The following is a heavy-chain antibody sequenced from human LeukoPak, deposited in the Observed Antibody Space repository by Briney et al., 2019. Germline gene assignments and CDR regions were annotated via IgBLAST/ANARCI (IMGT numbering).Heavy chain of an antibody. CDR3: ARPYCSGGSCYGFGDAFDI. J-gene: IGHJ3*02. CDR2: IEPSDSYT. Sequence: VESLRISCKGSGYSFTSYWISWVRKMPGKGLEWMGRIEPSDSYTNYSPSFQGHVTISADKSISTAYLQWSSLKASDTAMYYCARPYCSGGSCYGFGDAFDIWGQGTMVTVSS. D-gene: IGHD2-15*01. CDR1: GYSFTSYW. V-gene: IGHV5-10-1*01.